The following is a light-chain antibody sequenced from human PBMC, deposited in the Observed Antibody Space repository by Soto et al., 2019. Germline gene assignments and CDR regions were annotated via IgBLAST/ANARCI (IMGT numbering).Light chain of an antibody. CDR3: QQYEAFPLP. J-gene: IGKJ4*01. CDR1: QSISSW. Sequence: DIQLTQSPSTLSASVGDRVTITCRASQSISSWLAWYQQKPGKAPKLLVYKASSLESGVPSRFSGSGSGTGFPLNIRPPPPYGFATYFFQQYEAFPLPFGGGTKVEI. V-gene: IGKV1-5*03. CDR2: KAS.